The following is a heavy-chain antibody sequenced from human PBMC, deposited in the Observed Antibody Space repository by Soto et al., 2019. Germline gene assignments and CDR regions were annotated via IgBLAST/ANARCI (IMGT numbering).Heavy chain of an antibody. J-gene: IGHJ4*02. CDR1: GFTFSSYA. CDR2: ISGSGGST. Sequence: GGSLRLSCAASGFTFSSYAMSWVRQAPGKGLEWVSAISGSGGSTYYADSVKGRFTISRDNSKNTLYLQMNSLRAEDTAVYYCAKTLSKSSSSGWYCDYWGQGTLVTVSS. CDR3: AKTLSKSSSSGWYCDY. D-gene: IGHD6-19*01. V-gene: IGHV3-23*01.